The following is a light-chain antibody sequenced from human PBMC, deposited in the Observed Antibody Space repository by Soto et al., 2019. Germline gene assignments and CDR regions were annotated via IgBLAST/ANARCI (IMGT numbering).Light chain of an antibody. CDR1: QSVSNNY. CDR2: GSS. V-gene: IGKV3-20*01. Sequence: EVVLTQSPGTLSLSPGERATLSCRASQSVSNNYLAWYQQKPGQAPRLLIFGSSDRATGIPDRFSGRGSGTDFTLTISRLEPEYFAMYYCQQYGSSPPYTFGLGTKLEIK. J-gene: IGKJ2*01. CDR3: QQYGSSPPYT.